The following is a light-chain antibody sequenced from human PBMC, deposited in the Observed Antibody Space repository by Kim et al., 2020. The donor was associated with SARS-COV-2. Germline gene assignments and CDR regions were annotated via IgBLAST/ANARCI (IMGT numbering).Light chain of an antibody. J-gene: IGLJ2*01. CDR2: DVS. Sequence: GQSLTISCTGSSSDVGGHNYVSWYQKHPGKVPKLMIYDVSNRPSRVSNRFSGSKSGNTASLTISGLQAEDEADYYCSSYTGSTTVVFGGGTQLTVL. CDR3: SSYTGSTTVV. V-gene: IGLV2-14*03. CDR1: SSDVGGHNY.